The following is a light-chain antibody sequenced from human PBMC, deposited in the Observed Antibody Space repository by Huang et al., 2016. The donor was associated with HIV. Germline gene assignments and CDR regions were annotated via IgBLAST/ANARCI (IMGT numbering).Light chain of an antibody. V-gene: IGKV3-20*01. CDR1: QSVSSSS. Sequence: EIVLTQSPGTLSSSPGKRATLSCRASQSVSSSSLAWYQQKPGQAPRLLIYGASSRATGIPDRFSGSGSGTDFTLTISRLEPEDFAVYYCQQYGSSPTFGQGTKLEIK. J-gene: IGKJ2*01. CDR3: QQYGSSPT. CDR2: GAS.